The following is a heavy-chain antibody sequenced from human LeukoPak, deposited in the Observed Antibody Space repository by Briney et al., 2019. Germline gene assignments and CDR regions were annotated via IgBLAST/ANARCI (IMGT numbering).Heavy chain of an antibody. CDR3: ARVNPLLWFGELYAAFDY. CDR1: GGSFSGYY. Sequence: PSETLSLTCAVYGGSFSGYYWSWIRQPPGKGLEWIGEINHSGSTYYNPSLKSRVTISVDTSKNQFSLKLSSVTAADTAVYYCARVNPLLWFGELYAAFDYWGQGTLVTVSS. D-gene: IGHD3-10*01. J-gene: IGHJ4*02. V-gene: IGHV4-34*01. CDR2: INHSGST.